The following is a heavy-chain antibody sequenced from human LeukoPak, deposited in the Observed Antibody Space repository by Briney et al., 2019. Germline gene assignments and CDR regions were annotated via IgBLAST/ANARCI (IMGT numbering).Heavy chain of an antibody. V-gene: IGHV1-8*01. J-gene: IGHJ5*02. CDR2: MNPNSGNT. D-gene: IGHD3-10*01. CDR1: GYTFTSYD. CDR3: ARGRFSKVARHGSGGDRSP. Sequence: ASVKVSCNASGYTFTSYDINWVRQATGQGLEWMGWMNPNSGNTGYAQKFQGRVTMTRNTSISTAYMELSSLRSEDTAVYYCARGRFSKVARHGSGGDRSPWGQGTLVTVSS.